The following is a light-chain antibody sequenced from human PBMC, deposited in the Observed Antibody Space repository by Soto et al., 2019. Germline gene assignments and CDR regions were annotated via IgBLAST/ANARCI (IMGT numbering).Light chain of an antibody. J-gene: IGLJ2*01. V-gene: IGLV2-8*01. CDR2: EVT. CDR1: SSDVGGYNY. CDR3: SSYAGSNNYVV. Sequence: QSALTQPPSASGSPGQSVTISCTGTSSDVGGYNYVSWYQQHPGKAPKLMIYEVTMRPSGVPDRFSGSKSGSTASLTVSGLQAEDEADYYCSSYAGSNNYVVFGGGTQLTVL.